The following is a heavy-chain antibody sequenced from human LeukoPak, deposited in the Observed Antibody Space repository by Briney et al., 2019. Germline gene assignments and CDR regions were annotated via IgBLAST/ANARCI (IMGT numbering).Heavy chain of an antibody. V-gene: IGHV3-23*01. Sequence: GASLRLSCAASGFTFSSYAMNWVRQAPGKGLEWVSAISGSGDSTYYADSVKGRFTISRDNSKNTLYLQMNSLRAEDTAVYYCAKVSCDYVWGSYRCAFDYWGQGTLVTVSS. CDR3: AKVSCDYVWGSYRCAFDY. CDR2: ISGSGDST. J-gene: IGHJ4*02. D-gene: IGHD3-16*02. CDR1: GFTFSSYA.